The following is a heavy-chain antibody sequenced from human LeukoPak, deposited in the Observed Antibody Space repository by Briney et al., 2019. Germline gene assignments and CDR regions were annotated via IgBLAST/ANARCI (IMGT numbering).Heavy chain of an antibody. D-gene: IGHD2-21*02. CDR2: IYYSGST. CDR1: GGSISSSSYY. CDR3: ARGVTTGPLGDAFDI. Sequence: SETLSLTCTVSGGSISSSSYYWGWIRQPPGKGLEWIGSIYYSGSTYYNPSLKSRVTISVDTSKNQFSLKLSSVTAADTAVYYCARGVTTGPLGDAFDIWGQGTMVTVSS. J-gene: IGHJ3*02. V-gene: IGHV4-39*07.